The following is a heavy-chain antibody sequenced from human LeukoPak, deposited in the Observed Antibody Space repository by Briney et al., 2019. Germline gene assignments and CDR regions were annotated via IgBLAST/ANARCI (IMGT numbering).Heavy chain of an antibody. CDR3: ARGLRYFDWLLSASWFDP. CDR1: GGSISSGGYY. Sequence: SQTLSLTCTVSGGSISSGGYYWIWIRQHPGKGLEWIGYIYYSGSTYYNPSLKSRVTISVDTSKNQFSLKLSSVTAADTAVYYCARGLRYFDWLLSASWFDPWGQGTLVTVSS. J-gene: IGHJ5*02. V-gene: IGHV4-30-4*08. CDR2: IYYSGST. D-gene: IGHD3-9*01.